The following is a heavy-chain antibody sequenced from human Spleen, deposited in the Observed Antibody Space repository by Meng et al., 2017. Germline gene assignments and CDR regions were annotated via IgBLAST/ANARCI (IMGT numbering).Heavy chain of an antibody. J-gene: IGHJ5*02. CDR3: ARDRVYCSGGSCLRGWFDP. Sequence: QVQLQDLGPGLVKPSGTLSLTCVVSGGSISSIDWWSWVRQPPGKGLEWIGEIYHGGDTNYNPSLKSRVTIAIDRSKNQFSLKLSSVTAADTAVYYCARDRVYCSGGSCLRGWFDPWGQGTLVTVSS. V-gene: IGHV4/OR15-8*02. CDR2: IYHGGDT. CDR1: GGSISSIDW. D-gene: IGHD2-15*01.